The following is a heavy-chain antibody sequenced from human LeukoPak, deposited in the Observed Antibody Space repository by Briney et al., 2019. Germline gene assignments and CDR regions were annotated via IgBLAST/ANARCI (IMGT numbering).Heavy chain of an antibody. V-gene: IGHV3-23*01. D-gene: IGHD4-17*01. CDR3: AKGNFGDYGADY. CDR1: GFTFSSYA. Sequence: GGSLRLSCAASGFTFSSYAMSWVRQAPGKGLEWVSAISGSGGSTYYADSVQGRFTISRDNFKNTLYLQMNSLRAEDTAVYYCAKGNFGDYGADYWGQGTLVTVSS. J-gene: IGHJ4*02. CDR2: ISGSGGST.